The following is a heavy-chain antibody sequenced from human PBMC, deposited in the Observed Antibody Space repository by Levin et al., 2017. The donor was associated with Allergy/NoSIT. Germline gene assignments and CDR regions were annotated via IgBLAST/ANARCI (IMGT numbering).Heavy chain of an antibody. J-gene: IGHJ4*02. D-gene: IGHD1-26*01. V-gene: IGHV3-30-3*01. CDR1: GFTFSNYA. CDR2: ISYDGSGK. Sequence: GESLKISCAASGFTFSNYAMHWVRQAPGKGPEWVAVISYDGSGKYYAYSVKGRFTISRDNSKNTLYLQVNSLKPEDTAVYYCAVQRSPGIVDATMGFDYWGQGTLVTVSS. CDR3: AVQRSPGIVDATMGFDY.